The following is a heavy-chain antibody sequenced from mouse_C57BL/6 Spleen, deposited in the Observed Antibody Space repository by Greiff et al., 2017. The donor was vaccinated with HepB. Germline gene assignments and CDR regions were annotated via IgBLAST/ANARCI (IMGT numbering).Heavy chain of an antibody. CDR1: GYAFSSSW. V-gene: IGHV1-82*01. Sequence: QVQLQQSGPELVKPGASVKISCKASGYAFSSSWMNWVKQRPGKGLEWIGRSYPGDGDTNYNGKFKGKATLTADKSSSTAYMQLSRLTSEDSAVYFCARGPYDYHYAMDYWGQGTSVTVSS. CDR2: SYPGDGDT. CDR3: ARGPYDYHYAMDY. J-gene: IGHJ4*01. D-gene: IGHD2-4*01.